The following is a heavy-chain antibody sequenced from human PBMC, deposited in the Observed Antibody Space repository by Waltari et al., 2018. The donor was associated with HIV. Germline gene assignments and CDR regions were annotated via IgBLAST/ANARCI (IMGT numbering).Heavy chain of an antibody. CDR1: GYTFTKFA. CDR3: ARDHYGGNYFDY. D-gene: IGHD2-21*01. V-gene: IGHV1-3*04. Sequence: QVHLVQSGAEVKKPGASVKISCKASGYTFTKFAIHWVRQAPGQGLEWMGWINIGNGFTEYSQTFQGRVTVSRDTSANTAYQELSSLRSEDTAVYYCARDHYGGNYFDYWGQGTLVTVSS. CDR2: INIGNGFT. J-gene: IGHJ4*02.